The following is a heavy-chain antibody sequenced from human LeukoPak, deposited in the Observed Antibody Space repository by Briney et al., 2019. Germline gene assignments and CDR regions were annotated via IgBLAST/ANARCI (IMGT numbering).Heavy chain of an antibody. CDR3: ARDGRSGSYFDY. Sequence: TSETLSLTCTVSGGSISSGRYYWSWIRRPAGKGLEWIGRIYTSGSTNYNPSLKSRVTISVDTSKNQFSLKLSSVTAADTAVYYCARDGRSGSYFDYWGQGTLVTVSS. CDR2: IYTSGST. J-gene: IGHJ4*02. CDR1: GGSISSGRYY. V-gene: IGHV4-61*02. D-gene: IGHD1-26*01.